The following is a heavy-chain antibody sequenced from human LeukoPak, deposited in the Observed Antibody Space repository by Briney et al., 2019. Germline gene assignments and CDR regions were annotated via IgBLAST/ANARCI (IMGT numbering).Heavy chain of an antibody. D-gene: IGHD2-2*01. CDR3: AKDPLGGDCSSTSCYVLRPFDF. Sequence: GGSLRLSCAASGFTFSSYEMNWVRQAPGKGLEWVSYISSSGSAIYYADSVRGRFTISRDNSKNTLYLQMNSLRAEDTAVYYCAKDPLGGDCSSTSCYVLRPFDFWGQGTLVTVSS. CDR2: ISSSGSAI. V-gene: IGHV3-48*03. CDR1: GFTFSSYE. J-gene: IGHJ4*02.